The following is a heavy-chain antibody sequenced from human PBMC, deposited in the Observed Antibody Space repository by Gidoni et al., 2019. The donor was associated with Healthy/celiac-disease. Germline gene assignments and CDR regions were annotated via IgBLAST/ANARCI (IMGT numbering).Heavy chain of an antibody. CDR1: GYSISSGYY. D-gene: IGHD2-21*02. V-gene: IGHV4-38-2*01. Sequence: QVQLQESGPGLVKPSETLSLTCAVSGYSISSGYYWGWMRQPPGKGLEWIGSIYHSGGTYYNPSRKSRVTISVDTSKNQFSLKLSSVTAADTAVYYCARTAQGVVTAIDPPSDYWGQGTLVTVSS. CDR2: IYHSGGT. J-gene: IGHJ4*02. CDR3: ARTAQGVVTAIDPPSDY.